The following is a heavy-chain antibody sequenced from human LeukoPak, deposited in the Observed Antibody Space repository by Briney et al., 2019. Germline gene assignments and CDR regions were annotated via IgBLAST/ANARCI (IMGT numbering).Heavy chain of an antibody. V-gene: IGHV4-30-4*01. CDR1: GGSISSGDYY. CDR2: IYYSGST. D-gene: IGHD2-2*01. J-gene: IGHJ3*02. Sequence: PSETLSLTCTVSGGSISSGDYYWSWIRQPPGKGLEWIGYIYYSGSTYYNPSLKSRVTISVDTSKNQFSLKLSSVTAADTAVYYCARNIVVVPAASDSSGWYRDGGAKNHDAFDIWGQGTMVTVSS. CDR3: ARNIVVVPAASDSSGWYRDGGAKNHDAFDI.